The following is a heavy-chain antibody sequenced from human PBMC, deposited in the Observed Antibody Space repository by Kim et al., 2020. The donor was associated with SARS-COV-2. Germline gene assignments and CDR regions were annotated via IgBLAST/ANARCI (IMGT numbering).Heavy chain of an antibody. D-gene: IGHD4-17*01. Sequence: ADSVKGRFTISRDNSKNTVYLQMNSLRAEDTAVYFCAKVRNAVTTAASNYWGQGTLVTVSS. V-gene: IGHV3-23*01. CDR3: AKVRNAVTTAASNY. J-gene: IGHJ4*02.